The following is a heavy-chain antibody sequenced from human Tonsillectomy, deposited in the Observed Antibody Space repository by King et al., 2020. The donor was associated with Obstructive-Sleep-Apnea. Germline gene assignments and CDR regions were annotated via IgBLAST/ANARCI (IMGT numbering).Heavy chain of an antibody. CDR2: ISGSGGST. J-gene: IGHJ4*02. D-gene: IGHD3-22*01. CDR1: GFSFSDYV. Sequence: VQLVESGGALVQPGGSLRLSCAASGFSFSDYVMTWVRQAPWKGLEWVSAISGSGGSTYYADSVKGRFTISRDNSKNTLYLQMNSLRAEDTAVYYCAKGDSRGYYFFDYWGQGTLVTVSS. V-gene: IGHV3-23*04. CDR3: AKGDSRGYYFFDY.